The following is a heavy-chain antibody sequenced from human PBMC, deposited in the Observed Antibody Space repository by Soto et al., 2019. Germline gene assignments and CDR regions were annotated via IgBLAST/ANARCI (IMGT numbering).Heavy chain of an antibody. V-gene: IGHV3-30*18. J-gene: IGHJ4*02. D-gene: IGHD3-22*01. CDR1: GFTFSSYG. CDR2: ISYDGSNK. Sequence: GGSLRLSCAASGFTFSSYGMHWVRQAPGKGLEWVAVISYDGSNKYYADSVKGRFTISRDNSKNTLYLQMNSLRAEDTAVYYCAKDLYYYDSSGLGDYWGQGT. CDR3: AKDLYYYDSSGLGDY.